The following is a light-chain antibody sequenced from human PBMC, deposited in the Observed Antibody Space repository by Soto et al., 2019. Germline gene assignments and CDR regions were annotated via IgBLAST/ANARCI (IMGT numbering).Light chain of an antibody. CDR2: EVS. Sequence: QSVLTQPASVSGSPGQSITISCTGTSSDVGGYNYVSWYQQHPGKAPKLMIYEVSNRPSGVSNHFSGSKSGNTASLTISGLQAEDEADYYCSSYTSSSIDDVFGTGTKLTVL. CDR3: SSYTSSSIDDV. J-gene: IGLJ1*01. V-gene: IGLV2-14*01. CDR1: SSDVGGYNY.